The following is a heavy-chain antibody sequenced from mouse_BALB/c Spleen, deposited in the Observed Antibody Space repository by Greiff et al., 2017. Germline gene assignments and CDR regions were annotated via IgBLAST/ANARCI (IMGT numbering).Heavy chain of an antibody. CDR1: GYTFTSYW. CDR2: IYPSDSYT. D-gene: IGHD1-2*01. Sequence: QVQLQQPGAELVRPGASVKLSCKASGYTFTSYWINWVKQRPGQGLEWIGNIYPSDSYTNYNQKFKDKATLTVDKSSSTAYMQLSSPTSEDSAVYYCTRSLYDGDLGDYWGQGTTVTVSS. CDR3: TRSLYDGDLGDY. J-gene: IGHJ4*01. V-gene: IGHV1-69*02.